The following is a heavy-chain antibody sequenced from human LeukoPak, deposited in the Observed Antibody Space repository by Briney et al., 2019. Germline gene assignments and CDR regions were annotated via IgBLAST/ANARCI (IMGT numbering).Heavy chain of an antibody. CDR1: GGSVSSGSYY. D-gene: IGHD6-19*01. V-gene: IGHV4-61*01. CDR3: ARVRTSGWYPTYFDY. CDR2: IYYSGST. Sequence: SETLSLTCTVSGGSVSSGSYYWSCIRQPPGKGLEWIGYIYYSGSTNYNPSLKSRVTISVGTSKNQFSLKLSSVTAADTAVYYCARVRTSGWYPTYFDYWGQGTLVTVSS. J-gene: IGHJ4*02.